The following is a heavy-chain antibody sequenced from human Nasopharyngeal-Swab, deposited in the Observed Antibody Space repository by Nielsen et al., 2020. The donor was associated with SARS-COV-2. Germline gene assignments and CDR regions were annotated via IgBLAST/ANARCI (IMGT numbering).Heavy chain of an antibody. Sequence: WVRKASGKGLEWMGWMNPNSGNTGYAQKFQGRVTMTRNTSISTAYMELSSLRSEDTAVYYCARGFIVATIFHYYYYMDVWGKGTTVTVSS. J-gene: IGHJ6*03. D-gene: IGHD5-12*01. CDR2: MNPNSGNT. CDR3: ARGFIVATIFHYYYYMDV. V-gene: IGHV1-8*01.